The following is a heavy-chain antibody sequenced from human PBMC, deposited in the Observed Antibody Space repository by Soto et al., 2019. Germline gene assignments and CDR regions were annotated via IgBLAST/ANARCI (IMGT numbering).Heavy chain of an antibody. Sequence: TLSLTCTVSGASIITDNYFWVWIRQSPRRGLELIGSISYSGRTYDNPSLQSRVTISIDASKNQFSLKLTSVTTADTAVYYCARRRASDYGGNHHPYYFDRWGQGALVTVSS. CDR1: GASIITDNYF. J-gene: IGHJ4*02. D-gene: IGHD4-17*01. V-gene: IGHV4-39*01. CDR3: ARRRASDYGGNHHPYYFDR. CDR2: ISYSGRT.